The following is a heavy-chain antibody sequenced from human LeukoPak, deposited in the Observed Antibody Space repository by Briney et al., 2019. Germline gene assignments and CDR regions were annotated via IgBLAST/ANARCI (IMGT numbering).Heavy chain of an antibody. J-gene: IGHJ4*02. Sequence: GPSLRLSCAASGFTFSSYATGSVRHAPGKGLECVSAISGRGGSTYYADSVKGRFTISRDNSKNTLYLQMNSLRAEDTAVYYCAKGTFFDYYGSGSYDYWGQGTLVTVSS. D-gene: IGHD3-10*01. V-gene: IGHV3-23*01. CDR3: AKGTFFDYYGSGSYDY. CDR2: ISGRGGST. CDR1: GFTFSSYA.